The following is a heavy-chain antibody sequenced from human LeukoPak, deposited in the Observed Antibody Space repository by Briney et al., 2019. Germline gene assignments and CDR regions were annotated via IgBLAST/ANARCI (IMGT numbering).Heavy chain of an antibody. V-gene: IGHV1-18*01. D-gene: IGHD6-19*01. CDR3: ARVGEQWLVLLWFDP. CDR1: GYTFTSYG. CDR2: ISAYNGNT. J-gene: IGHJ5*02. Sequence: ASVKVSCKASGYTFTSYGISWVRQAPGQGLEWMGWISAYNGNTNYAQKLQGRVTMTTDTSTSTAYMELRSLRSDDTAVYYCARVGEQWLVLLWFDPWDQGTLVTVSS.